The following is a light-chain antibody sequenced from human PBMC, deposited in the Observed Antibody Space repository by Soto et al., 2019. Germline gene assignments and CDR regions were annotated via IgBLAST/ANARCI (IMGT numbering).Light chain of an antibody. Sequence: AIQMTQSPASLSASVGDRVTITCRASHDIGSDLAWYQQKPGKAPKLLIYAASTLQSGVPSRFSGSGSGTDFTLSISSLRPEDFATYYCLQDHSFLTFGPGTKVNFK. CDR3: LQDHSFLT. V-gene: IGKV1-6*01. J-gene: IGKJ3*01. CDR1: HDIGSD. CDR2: AAS.